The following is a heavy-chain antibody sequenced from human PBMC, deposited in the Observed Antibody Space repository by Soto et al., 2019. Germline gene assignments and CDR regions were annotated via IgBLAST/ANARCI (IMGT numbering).Heavy chain of an antibody. CDR2: VYHTGAT. J-gene: IGHJ4*02. CDR1: GASISSSY. Sequence: SETLSLTCTVSGASISSSYWSWIRQSPERGLEWIAYVYHTGATNYNPSLKSRVTISLDTSKGQFSLNLTSLTTADTAVYFCARGGNRYSNVASGVGGFDYWGQGSLVTVSS. CDR3: ARGGNRYSNVASGVGGFDY. D-gene: IGHD5-12*01. V-gene: IGHV4-59*01.